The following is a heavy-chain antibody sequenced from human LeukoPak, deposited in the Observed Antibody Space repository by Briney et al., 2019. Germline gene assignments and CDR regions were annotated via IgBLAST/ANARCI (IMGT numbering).Heavy chain of an antibody. CDR1: GFTFSNYN. V-gene: IGHV3-21*01. J-gene: IGHJ4*02. CDR2: ISSSSSYI. D-gene: IGHD2-2*01. Sequence: GGSLGLSCTASGFTFSNYNMNWVRQAPGRGLEWVSSISSSSSYIYYADSVKGRFTISRDNAKNSLYLQMNSLRAEDTAVYYCARDAEDIVVVPAAAMPADDYWGQGTLVTVSS. CDR3: ARDAEDIVVVPAAAMPADDY.